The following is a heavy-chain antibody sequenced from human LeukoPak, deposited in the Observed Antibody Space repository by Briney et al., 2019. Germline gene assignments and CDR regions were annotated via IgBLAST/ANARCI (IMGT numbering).Heavy chain of an antibody. CDR1: GDSISSSNYY. Sequence: SETLSLTCIVSGDSISSSNYYWGWIRQPPWKGLEWIGSIYYGGNTYYNPSLKSRVAISVDTSKNQFSLKLSSVTAADTAVYYCARQFAYTGSYWGRGTLVTVSS. J-gene: IGHJ4*02. D-gene: IGHD1-26*01. CDR3: ARQFAYTGSY. V-gene: IGHV4-39*01. CDR2: IYYGGNT.